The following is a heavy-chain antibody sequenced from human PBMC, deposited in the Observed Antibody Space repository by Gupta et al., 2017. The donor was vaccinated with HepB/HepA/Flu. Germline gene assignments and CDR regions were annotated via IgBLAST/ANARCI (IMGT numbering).Heavy chain of an antibody. CDR3: ARETAAAGKTFDY. CDR2: IVPGGST. D-gene: IGHD6-13*01. V-gene: IGHV1-46*01. J-gene: IGHJ4*02. CDR1: GYTLTTYY. Sequence: QVLLVQSGAEVKGPGASVKVSCKTSGYTLTTYYMHWVRQAPGQGLEWMGLIVPGGSTIYAQKFQGRVTVTRDTSTSTVYMDLSSLRSEDTAVYFCARETAAAGKTFDYWGQGTLVTVSS.